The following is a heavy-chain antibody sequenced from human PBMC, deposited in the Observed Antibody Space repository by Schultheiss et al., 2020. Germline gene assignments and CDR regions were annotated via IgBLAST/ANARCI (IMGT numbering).Heavy chain of an antibody. D-gene: IGHD3-3*01. CDR3: AREWRLRFTIFGGGDYMDV. Sequence: GGSLRLSCAASGFTFSSYGMHWVRQAPGKGLEWVAVIWYDGSNKYYADSVKGRFTISRDNSKNTLYLQMNSLRAEDTAVYYCAREWRLRFTIFGGGDYMDVWGKGTTVTVSS. CDR2: IWYDGSNK. V-gene: IGHV3-33*01. J-gene: IGHJ6*03. CDR1: GFTFSSYG.